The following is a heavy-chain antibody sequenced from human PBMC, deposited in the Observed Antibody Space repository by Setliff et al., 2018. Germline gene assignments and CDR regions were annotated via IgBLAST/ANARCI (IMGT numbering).Heavy chain of an antibody. V-gene: IGHV3-7*01. D-gene: IGHD2-15*01. J-gene: IGHJ4*02. CDR3: ARTAGSSSASGFDY. Sequence: PGGSLRLSCAASGFTFRRYWMSWVRQAPGKGLEWVANIKQDGSEKYYVDSVKGRFTISRDNAKDSLYLQMNSLRAEDTAVYYCARTAGSSSASGFDYWGQGTLVTVSS. CDR1: GFTFRRYW. CDR2: IKQDGSEK.